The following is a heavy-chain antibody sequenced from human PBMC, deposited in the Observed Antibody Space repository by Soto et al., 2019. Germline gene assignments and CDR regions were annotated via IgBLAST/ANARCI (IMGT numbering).Heavy chain of an antibody. J-gene: IGHJ2*01. CDR2: IFHSGST. CDR3: AREIIPLTTDWYFDL. Sequence: QVQLQESGPGLVKPSETLSLTCTVSGGSISGGIYYWSWVRQSPGKGLEWIGYIFHSGSTFYNPSLGSRVTISVDTSKNQFSLRLSSVTAADTAVYYCAREIIPLTTDWYFDLWGRGTLLTVSS. V-gene: IGHV4-30-4*01. D-gene: IGHD4-17*01. CDR1: GGSISGGIYY.